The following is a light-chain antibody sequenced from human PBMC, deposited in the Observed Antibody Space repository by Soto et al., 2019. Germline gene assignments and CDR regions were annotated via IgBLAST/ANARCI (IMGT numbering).Light chain of an antibody. Sequence: QSALTQPASVSGSPGQSITFSCTGTSSDVGAYNYVAWYQHHPGKVPKLMIYDVTNRPSGVSGRFSGSKSGNTASLTISGLQAEDEADYYCSSYTSSRTLVFGSGTKLTVL. J-gene: IGLJ1*01. V-gene: IGLV2-14*03. CDR2: DVT. CDR3: SSYTSSRTLV. CDR1: SSDVGAYNY.